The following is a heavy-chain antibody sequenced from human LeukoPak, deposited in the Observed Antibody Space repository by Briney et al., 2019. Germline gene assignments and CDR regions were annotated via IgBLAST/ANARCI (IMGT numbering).Heavy chain of an antibody. D-gene: IGHD3-10*01. CDR2: IYYSGST. V-gene: IGHV4-59*01. J-gene: IGHJ4*02. CDR3: ATMVQGICTYFGS. CDR1: GGSISSYY. Sequence: PSETLSLTCTVFGGSISSYYWSWIRQPPGRGLEWVGYIYYSGSTNYNPSLKSRVTMSVDTSKNQLSLKLSSVTAADTAVYYCATMVQGICTYFGSWGQGNLVAVSS.